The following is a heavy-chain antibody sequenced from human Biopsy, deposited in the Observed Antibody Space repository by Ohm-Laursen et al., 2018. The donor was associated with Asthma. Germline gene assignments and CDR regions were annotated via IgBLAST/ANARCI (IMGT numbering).Heavy chain of an antibody. V-gene: IGHV3-30*03. Sequence: SLRLSCAASGFSFSEFVMHWVRQAPGKGLEWVAVISYDGSTKYYADSVKGRFTVSRDDSKNTLYLQMNSLRPDDTAVYYCARDVMEWYLPAFDFWGQGTLVTVPS. CDR3: ARDVMEWYLPAFDF. J-gene: IGHJ4*02. CDR2: ISYDGSTK. D-gene: IGHD3-3*01. CDR1: GFSFSEFV.